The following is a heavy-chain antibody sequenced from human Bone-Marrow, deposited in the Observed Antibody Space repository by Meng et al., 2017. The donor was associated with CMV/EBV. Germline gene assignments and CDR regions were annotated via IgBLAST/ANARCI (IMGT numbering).Heavy chain of an antibody. CDR3: ARRRHYYGMDV. Sequence: GSLRLSCTVSGGSVSSNNYYWSWIRQPPGKGLEWIGSIYYSGSTYYNPSLKSRVTIPVDTSKNQFSLKLSSVTAADTAVYYCARRRHYYGMDVWGQGTTVTVSS. J-gene: IGHJ6*02. V-gene: IGHV4-39*01. CDR2: IYYSGST. D-gene: IGHD6-25*01. CDR1: GGSVSSNNYY.